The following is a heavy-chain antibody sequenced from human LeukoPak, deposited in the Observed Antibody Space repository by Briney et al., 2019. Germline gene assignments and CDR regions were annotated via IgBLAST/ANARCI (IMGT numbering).Heavy chain of an antibody. CDR3: ARSRYDSSGYYRVYFDY. V-gene: IGHV3-33*08. CDR1: GFTFSSYA. J-gene: IGHJ4*02. Sequence: GGSLRLSCAASGFTFSSYAMSWVRQAPGKGLEWVAVIWYDGSNKYYADSVKGRFTISRDNSKNTLYLQMNSLRAEDTAVYYCARSRYDSSGYYRVYFDYWGQGTLVTVSS. CDR2: IWYDGSNK. D-gene: IGHD3-22*01.